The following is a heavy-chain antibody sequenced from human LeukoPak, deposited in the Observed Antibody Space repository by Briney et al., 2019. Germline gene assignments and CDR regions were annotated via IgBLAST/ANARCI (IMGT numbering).Heavy chain of an antibody. D-gene: IGHD3-22*01. CDR1: GGSISSSSGNC. CDR2: INHSGST. CDR3: ARALYDSSGYYLDY. J-gene: IGHJ4*02. Sequence: SETLSLTCTVSGGSISSSSGNCWTWVRQPPGKGLEWIGEINHSGSTNYNPSLKSRVTISVDKSKNQFSLKLSSVTAADTAVYYCARALYDSSGYYLDYWGQGTLVTVSS. V-gene: IGHV4-4*02.